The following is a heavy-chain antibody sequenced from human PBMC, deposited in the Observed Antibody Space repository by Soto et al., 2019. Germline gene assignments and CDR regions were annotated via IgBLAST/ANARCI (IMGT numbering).Heavy chain of an antibody. Sequence: QVQLVQSGAEVQKPGSSVKVSCKASGGTFSSYAISWVRQAPGQGLEWMGGIIPIFGTANYAQKFQGRVTITADESTSTAYMELSSLRSEDTAVYYCARGARSYYYDSSGYYFFDYWGQGTLVTVSS. CDR2: IIPIFGTA. J-gene: IGHJ4*02. CDR3: ARGARSYYYDSSGYYFFDY. D-gene: IGHD3-22*01. CDR1: GGTFSSYA. V-gene: IGHV1-69*01.